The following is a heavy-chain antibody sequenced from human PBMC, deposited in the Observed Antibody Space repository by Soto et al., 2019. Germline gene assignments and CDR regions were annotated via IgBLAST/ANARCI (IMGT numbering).Heavy chain of an antibody. CDR1: GFTFSDYS. CDR2: ISSSSSNI. J-gene: IGHJ6*03. D-gene: IGHD3-16*01. CDR3: ARTETPRYYYFYFMDV. Sequence: GGSLRLSCAASGFTFSDYSMNWVRQAPGKGLEWVSSISSSSSNIDYADSVKGRFTISRDNAKNSLFLQMNSLRAEDTALYYCARTETPRYYYFYFMDVWAKGTTVTVSS. V-gene: IGHV3-21*01.